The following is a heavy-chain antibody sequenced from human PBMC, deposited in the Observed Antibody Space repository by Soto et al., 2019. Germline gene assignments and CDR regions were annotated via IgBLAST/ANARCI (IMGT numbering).Heavy chain of an antibody. J-gene: IGHJ4*02. CDR3: ARPPGSISDWDYFGS. D-gene: IGHD6-19*01. Sequence: ASVKVSCKASGYTLIDYYTHWVRQAPGQGLERMGRISPKSGGINYAQKFQGRVTLTWDASLNTAYLELNTLRSDDSALYYCARPPGSISDWDYFGSWGQGTLVTVSS. CDR1: GYTLIDYY. V-gene: IGHV1-2*02. CDR2: ISPKSGGI.